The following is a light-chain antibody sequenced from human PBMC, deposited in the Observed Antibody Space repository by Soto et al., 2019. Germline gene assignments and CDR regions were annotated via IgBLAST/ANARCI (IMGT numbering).Light chain of an antibody. V-gene: IGLV3-21*04. J-gene: IGLJ2*01. CDR3: QVWDSSSDHVV. Sequence: SYELTQPPSVSVAPGKTARINCGGNNIGSKRVHWYQQKPGQAPVLVIYYDSDRPSGIPERFSGSNSGNTATLTISRVEAGDEADYYCQVWDSSSDHVVFGGGTKLTVL. CDR1: NIGSKR. CDR2: YDS.